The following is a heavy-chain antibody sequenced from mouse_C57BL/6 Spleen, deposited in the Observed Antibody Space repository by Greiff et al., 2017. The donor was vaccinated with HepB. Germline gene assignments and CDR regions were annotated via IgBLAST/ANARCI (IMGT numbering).Heavy chain of an antibody. D-gene: IGHD4-1*01. CDR3: ARELGSFAY. V-gene: IGHV1-7*01. Sequence: QVQLQQSGAELAKPGASVKLSCKASGYTFTSYWMHWVKQRPGQGLEWIGYINPSSGYTKYNQKFKDKATLTEDKSSSTAYMQLSSLTYEDSAVYYCARELGSFAYWGQGTLVTVSA. CDR2: INPSSGYT. J-gene: IGHJ3*01. CDR1: GYTFTSYW.